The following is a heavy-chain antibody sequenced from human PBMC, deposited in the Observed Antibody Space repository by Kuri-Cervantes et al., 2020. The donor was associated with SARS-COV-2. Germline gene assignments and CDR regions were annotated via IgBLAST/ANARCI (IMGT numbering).Heavy chain of an antibody. Sequence: GESLKISCAASGFTFSNSAMNWVRQAPGKGLEWVSGVSWNGSRTHYADSVKGRFIISRDNSKNTLYLQMNSLRAEDTAVYYCAKDGGGDLNWFDPWGQGTLVTVSS. CDR3: AKDGGGDLNWFDP. V-gene: IGHV3-19*01. CDR2: VSWNGSRT. CDR1: GFTFSNSA. J-gene: IGHJ5*02. D-gene: IGHD2-21*01.